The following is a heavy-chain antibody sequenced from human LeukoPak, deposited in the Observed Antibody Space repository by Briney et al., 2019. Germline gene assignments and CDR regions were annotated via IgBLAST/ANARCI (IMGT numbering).Heavy chain of an antibody. V-gene: IGHV1-3*01. Sequence: ASVKVSCKASGYTFTSYAMHWVRQAPGQRLEWMGWINAGNGNTKYSQKFQGRVTITRDTSASTAYMELSSLRSEDTAVYYCVYYYDSSGYQPDAFDIWGQGTMVTVSS. D-gene: IGHD3-22*01. CDR2: INAGNGNT. CDR1: GYTFTSYA. J-gene: IGHJ3*02. CDR3: VYYYDSSGYQPDAFDI.